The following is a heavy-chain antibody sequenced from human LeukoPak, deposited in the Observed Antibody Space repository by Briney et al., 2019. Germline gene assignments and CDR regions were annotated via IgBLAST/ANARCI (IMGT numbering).Heavy chain of an antibody. J-gene: IGHJ4*02. CDR2: ISTGGGGT. CDR1: GFTFSSYG. CDR3: ARSGLRIFWGGYYTGNGFDY. D-gene: IGHD3-3*01. V-gene: IGHV3-23*01. Sequence: GGSLRLSCAASGFTFSSYGMSWVRQAPGKGLEWVSTISTGGGGTYYADSVKGRFTISRDNSKNTLYLQMNSLRAEDTAVYYCARSGLRIFWGGYYTGNGFDYWGQGTLVTVSS.